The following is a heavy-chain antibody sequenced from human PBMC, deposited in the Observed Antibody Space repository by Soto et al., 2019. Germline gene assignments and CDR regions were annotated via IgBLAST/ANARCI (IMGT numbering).Heavy chain of an antibody. CDR3: AIGKSRGWPRDPFDF. Sequence: ASVKVSCKASGYTFTSYGISWVRQAPGQGLEWMGWISAYNGNTNYAQKLQGRVTVTTDTSTSTAYMELRSLRPDDTAVYYCAIGKSRGWPRDPFDFWGQGTMVTVSS. V-gene: IGHV1-18*01. CDR1: GYTFTSYG. D-gene: IGHD6-19*01. J-gene: IGHJ3*01. CDR2: ISAYNGNT.